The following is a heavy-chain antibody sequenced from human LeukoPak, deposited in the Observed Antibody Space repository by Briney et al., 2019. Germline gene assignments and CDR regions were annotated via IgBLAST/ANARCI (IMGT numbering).Heavy chain of an antibody. CDR3: ARWRSGRSEFAY. CDR2: ISYDGSNK. CDR1: GFTFSSYA. D-gene: IGHD6-19*01. J-gene: IGHJ4*02. V-gene: IGHV3-30-3*01. Sequence: GRSLRLSCAASGFTFSSYAMHWVRQAPGKGLEWVAVISYDGSNKYYADSVKGRFTISRDNSKNTLYLQMNSLRAEDTAVYYCARWRSGRSEFAYWGQGTLVTVSS.